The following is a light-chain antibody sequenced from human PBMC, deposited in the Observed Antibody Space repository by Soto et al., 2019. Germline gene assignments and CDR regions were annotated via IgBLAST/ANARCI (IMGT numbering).Light chain of an antibody. CDR2: RNN. J-gene: IGLJ3*02. V-gene: IGLV1-47*01. Sequence: QSVLTQPPSASGTPGQRVTISCSGSSSNIGSNYVYWYQQLPGTAPTLLIYRNNQRPSGVPDRFSGSKSGTSASLAISVLRSEDEADYYCAAWDDSLSGPVFGGGTKLTVL. CDR1: SSNIGSNY. CDR3: AAWDDSLSGPV.